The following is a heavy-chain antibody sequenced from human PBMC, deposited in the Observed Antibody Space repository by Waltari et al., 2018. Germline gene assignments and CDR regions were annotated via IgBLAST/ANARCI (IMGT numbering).Heavy chain of an antibody. CDR3: AKELERKPYYYYGWDV. D-gene: IGHD1-1*01. J-gene: IGHJ6*02. Sequence: EMRLLESGGSLAQPGESLRLSCAASGFTFSDYALAWVRQAPGKGLEWVSTISNSDDTTYYAESVKGRFTISRDNSKSTLFLQMNSLRADDTAIYYCAKELERKPYYYYGWDVWGQGTTVTVSS. V-gene: IGHV3-23*01. CDR1: GFTFSDYA. CDR2: ISNSDDTT.